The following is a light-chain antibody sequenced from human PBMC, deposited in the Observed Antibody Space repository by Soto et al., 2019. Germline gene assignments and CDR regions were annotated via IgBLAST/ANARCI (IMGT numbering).Light chain of an antibody. V-gene: IGKV3-11*01. J-gene: IGKJ4*01. Sequence: EIVLTQSPATLSLSPGERATLSCRASQTVSSSLAWYQQKPGQAPRLLISEVSNRATGIPARFSGSGSGADFTLPISRLEPGDFAIYYCQQHINWPLTFGGGTKV. CDR2: EVS. CDR1: QTVSSS. CDR3: QQHINWPLT.